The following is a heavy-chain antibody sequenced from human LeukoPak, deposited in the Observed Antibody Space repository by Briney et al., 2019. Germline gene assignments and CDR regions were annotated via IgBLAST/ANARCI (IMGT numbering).Heavy chain of an antibody. D-gene: IGHD6-13*01. CDR2: IYYSGST. V-gene: IGHV4-39*01. J-gene: IGHJ4*02. Sequence: PSETLSLTCTVSGGSISSSSYYWGWIRQPPGKGLERIGSIYYSGSTYYNPSLKSRVTISVDTSKNQFSLKLSSVTAADTAVYYCARHLQQLFFDYWGQGTLVTVSS. CDR3: ARHLQQLFFDY. CDR1: GGSISSSSYY.